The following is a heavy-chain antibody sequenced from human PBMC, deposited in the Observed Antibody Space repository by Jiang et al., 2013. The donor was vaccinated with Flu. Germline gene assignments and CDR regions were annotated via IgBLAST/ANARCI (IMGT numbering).Heavy chain of an antibody. J-gene: IGHJ6*02. Sequence: GLVQPGGSLRLSCAASGFTFSSYWMSWVRQAPGKGLEWVANIKQDGSEKYYVDSVKGRFTISRDNAKNSLYLQMNSLRAEDTAVYYCARIGKRYCSSTSCYTVHYYYYGMDVWGQGTTVTVSS. D-gene: IGHD2-2*02. CDR1: GFTFSSYW. CDR3: ARIGKRYCSSTSCYTVHYYYYGMDV. V-gene: IGHV3-7*03. CDR2: IKQDGSEK.